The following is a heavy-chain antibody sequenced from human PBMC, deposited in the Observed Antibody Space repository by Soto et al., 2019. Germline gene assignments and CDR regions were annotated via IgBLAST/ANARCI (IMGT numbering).Heavy chain of an antibody. CDR2: INPNSGGT. CDR3: ARSKNSSGWYASIDY. CDR1: GYTFTGYY. J-gene: IGHJ4*02. V-gene: IGHV1-2*04. D-gene: IGHD6-19*01. Sequence: ASVKVSCKASGYTFTGYYMHWVRQAPGQGLEWMGWINPNSGGTNYAQKFQGWVTMTRDTSISTAYMELSRLRSDDTAVYYCARSKNSSGWYASIDYWGQGTLVTVSS.